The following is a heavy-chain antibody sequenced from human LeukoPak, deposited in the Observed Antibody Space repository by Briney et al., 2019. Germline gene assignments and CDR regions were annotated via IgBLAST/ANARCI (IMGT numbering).Heavy chain of an antibody. V-gene: IGHV3-23*01. CDR3: ARAGWYRFDY. CDR2: ISGSGGST. Sequence: GGSLRLSCAASGFTFSSYAMSWVRQAPGKGLEWVSAISGSGGSTYYADSVKGRFTISRDNAENTLFLQMNSLGAEDTAVYYCARAGWYRFDYWGQGTLVTVSS. D-gene: IGHD6-19*01. CDR1: GFTFSSYA. J-gene: IGHJ4*02.